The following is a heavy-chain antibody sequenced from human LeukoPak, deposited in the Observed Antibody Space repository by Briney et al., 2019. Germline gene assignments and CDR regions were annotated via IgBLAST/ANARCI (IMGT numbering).Heavy chain of an antibody. CDR1: GFTFSSYA. CDR2: ISGSGGST. Sequence: GGSLRLSCAASGFTFSSYAMSWVRQAPGKGLEWVSVISGSGGSTYYADSVKGRFTISRDNSKNTLYLQMNSLRAEDTAVYYCAKDLSDIVVVPAAGDWGPGTLVTVSS. V-gene: IGHV3-23*01. J-gene: IGHJ4*02. D-gene: IGHD2-2*01. CDR3: AKDLSDIVVVPAAGD.